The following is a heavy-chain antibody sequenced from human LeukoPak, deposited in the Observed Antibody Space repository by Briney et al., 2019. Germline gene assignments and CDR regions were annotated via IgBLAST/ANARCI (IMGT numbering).Heavy chain of an antibody. CDR2: IYWDDDK. CDR1: GFSLTTSGVG. Sequence: SGPTLVKPTQTLTLTCTFCGFSLTTSGVGLGWIRQPPGKALEWLALIYWDDDKRYSPSLKSRLTITKETSKNQVVLTMTHMDPVDTATYYCAHFKRWTDAFDIWGQGTMVTVSS. D-gene: IGHD2-15*01. CDR3: AHFKRWTDAFDI. J-gene: IGHJ3*02. V-gene: IGHV2-5*02.